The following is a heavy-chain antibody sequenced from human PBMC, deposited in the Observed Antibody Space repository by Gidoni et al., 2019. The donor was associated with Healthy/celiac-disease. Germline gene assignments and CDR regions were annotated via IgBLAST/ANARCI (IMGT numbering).Heavy chain of an antibody. D-gene: IGHD3-10*01. V-gene: IGHV3-74*01. CDR2: INSDGSST. J-gene: IGHJ4*02. CDR1: GFTFSSYW. Sequence: EVQLVESGGGLVQPGGALRRDCPASGFTFSSYWMHWVRQAPGKGLVWVSRINSDGSSTSYADSVKGRFTISRDNAKNTLYLQMNSLRAEDTAVYYCATPPAYYGSGSGYWGQGTLVTVSS. CDR3: ATPPAYYGSGSGY.